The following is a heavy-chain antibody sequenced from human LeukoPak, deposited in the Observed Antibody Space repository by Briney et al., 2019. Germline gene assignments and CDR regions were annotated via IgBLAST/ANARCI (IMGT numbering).Heavy chain of an antibody. J-gene: IGHJ4*02. CDR1: GGSISRYY. Sequence: SETLSLTCTVSGGSISRYYWSWIRQPPGKGLEWIGYIYGRGSTNYNPSLKSRVTVSVDTSKNQFSLNLNSVTAADTAVYYCAREDVWGNNRPKGHFDYWGQGTLVTASS. D-gene: IGHD3-16*02. CDR2: IYGRGST. V-gene: IGHV4-59*01. CDR3: AREDVWGNNRPKGHFDY.